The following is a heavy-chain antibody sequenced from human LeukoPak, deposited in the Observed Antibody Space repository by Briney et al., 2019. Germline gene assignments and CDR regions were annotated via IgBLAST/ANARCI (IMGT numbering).Heavy chain of an antibody. CDR3: ARDRYGVRSGSCDY. Sequence: ASVKVSCKASGYTFTSYGISWVRQAPGQGLEWMGWISGDNGNTNYAQNLQGRVTMTTDTSTRTAYMELRSLRYDDTAVYYCARDRYGVRSGSCDYWGQGTLVTVSS. D-gene: IGHD1-26*01. CDR1: GYTFTSYG. CDR2: ISGDNGNT. V-gene: IGHV1-18*01. J-gene: IGHJ4*02.